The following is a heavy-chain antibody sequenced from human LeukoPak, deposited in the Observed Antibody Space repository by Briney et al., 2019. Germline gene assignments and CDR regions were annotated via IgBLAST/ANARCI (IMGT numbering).Heavy chain of an antibody. Sequence: PGGSLRLSCAASGFTFNSYAMHWVRQAPGKGLEWVAVISYDGSNKYYADSVKGRFTISRDNSKNTLYLQMNSLRAEDTAVYYCARVVDTAMVIYYYYYGMDVWGQGTTVTVSS. CDR3: ARVVDTAMVIYYYYYGMDV. CDR1: GFTFNSYA. V-gene: IGHV3-30-3*01. D-gene: IGHD5-18*01. J-gene: IGHJ6*02. CDR2: ISYDGSNK.